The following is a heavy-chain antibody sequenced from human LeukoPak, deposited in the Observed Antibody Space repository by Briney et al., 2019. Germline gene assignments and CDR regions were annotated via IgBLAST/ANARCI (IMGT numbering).Heavy chain of an antibody. J-gene: IGHJ4*02. V-gene: IGHV3-23*01. D-gene: IGHD2-2*01. Sequence: GGSLRLSCAASGFTFTDYALSWVRQAPGKGLEWVSVISGSGDSTYYADSVKGRFTISRDNSKNTLYLQMNSLRAEDTTVFYCARGPFCTSTSCQGFFDYWGQGILVTVSS. CDR2: ISGSGDST. CDR1: GFTFTDYA. CDR3: ARGPFCTSTSCQGFFDY.